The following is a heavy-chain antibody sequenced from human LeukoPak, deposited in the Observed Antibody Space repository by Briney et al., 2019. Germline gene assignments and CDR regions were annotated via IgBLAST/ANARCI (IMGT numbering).Heavy chain of an antibody. Sequence: PGGSLRLSCAASGFTFDDYGMSWVRQAPGKGLEWVSGINWNGGSTGYADSVKGRFTISRDNAKNSLYLQMNSLRAEDTALYYCAGEGVPSSLYAEYFQHWGQGTLVTVSS. CDR2: INWNGGST. D-gene: IGHD3-10*01. CDR3: AGEGVPSSLYAEYFQH. J-gene: IGHJ1*01. V-gene: IGHV3-20*04. CDR1: GFTFDDYG.